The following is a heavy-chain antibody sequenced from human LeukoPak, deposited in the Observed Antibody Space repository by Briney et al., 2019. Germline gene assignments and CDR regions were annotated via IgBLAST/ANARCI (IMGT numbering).Heavy chain of an antibody. CDR2: INPSGGST. CDR1: GYTFTNYY. Sequence: ASVKVSCKASGYTFTNYYIHWWRQAPGQGLEWMGLINPSGGSTNYAQKFQGRVTMTRDTSTSTVYMELSSLRSEDTAVYYCARGVALGYADYWGQGTLVTVSS. V-gene: IGHV1-46*01. D-gene: IGHD5-18*01. J-gene: IGHJ4*02. CDR3: ARGVALGYADY.